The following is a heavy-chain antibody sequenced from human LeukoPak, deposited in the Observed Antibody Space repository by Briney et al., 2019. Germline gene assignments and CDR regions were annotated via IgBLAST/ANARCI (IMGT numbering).Heavy chain of an antibody. CDR2: ISSFSSSI. CDR3: AKGYSSNWYYFHY. V-gene: IGHV3-48*04. CDR1: GFTLSSYS. D-gene: IGHD6-13*01. Sequence: GGSLRLSCAASGFTLSSYSMNWVRQAPGKGLEWVSYISSFSSSIYYADSVKGRFTISRDNSKNTLYLQMNSLRAEDTAVYYCAKGYSSNWYYFHYWGQGTLVTVSS. J-gene: IGHJ4*02.